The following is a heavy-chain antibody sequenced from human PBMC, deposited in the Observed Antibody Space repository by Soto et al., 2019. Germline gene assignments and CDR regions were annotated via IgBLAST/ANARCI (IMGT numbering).Heavy chain of an antibody. Sequence: SETLSLTCTVSGDSISSGGYYWGWIRQHPEKGLECIGYIYYSGSTYYNPSLKSRVTISVDMSKNQLSLKLTSMTAADTAVYYCARSENYEFDTWGQGTLVTVSS. V-gene: IGHV4-31*03. D-gene: IGHD3-3*01. CDR2: IYYSGST. CDR3: ARSENYEFDT. J-gene: IGHJ5*02. CDR1: GDSISSGGYY.